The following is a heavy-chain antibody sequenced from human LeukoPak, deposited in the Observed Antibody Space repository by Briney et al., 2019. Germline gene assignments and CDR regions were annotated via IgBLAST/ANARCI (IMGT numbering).Heavy chain of an antibody. CDR2: IYYSGST. CDR1: GGSISSYY. CDR3: ARWDYDILTGYYRPFDY. V-gene: IGHV4-59*12. J-gene: IGHJ4*02. Sequence: SETLSLTCTVSGGSISSYYWSWIRQPPGKGLEWIGCIYYSGSTSYNPSLKSRVTISVDTSKNQFSLKLSSVTAADTAVYYCARWDYDILTGYYRPFDYWGQGTLVTVSS. D-gene: IGHD3-9*01.